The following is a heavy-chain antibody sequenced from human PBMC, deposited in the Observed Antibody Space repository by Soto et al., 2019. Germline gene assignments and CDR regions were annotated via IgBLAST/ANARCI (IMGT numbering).Heavy chain of an antibody. D-gene: IGHD1-26*01. CDR3: ARGLYLRENWFDP. Sequence: PSETLSLTCAVYGGSFSGYYWSWIRQPPGKGLEWIGGINHSGSTNYNPSLKSRVTISVDTSKNQFSLKLSSVTAADTAVYYCARGLYLRENWFDPWGQGTLVTVSS. CDR2: INHSGST. CDR1: GGSFSGYY. V-gene: IGHV4-34*01. J-gene: IGHJ5*02.